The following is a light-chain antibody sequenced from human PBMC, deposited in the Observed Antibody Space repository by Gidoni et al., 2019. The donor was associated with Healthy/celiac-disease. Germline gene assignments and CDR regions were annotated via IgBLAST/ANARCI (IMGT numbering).Light chain of an antibody. Sequence: IVMTQSPLSLPVTPGAPASISCRSSQSLLHSNGYNYLDWYLQKPGQSPQLLIYLGSNRASGVPDRFSGSGSGTDFTLKISRVEAEDVGVYYCMQALQTPRNTFGQGTKLEIK. CDR3: MQALQTPRNT. CDR1: QSLLHSNGYNY. V-gene: IGKV2-28*01. J-gene: IGKJ2*01. CDR2: LGS.